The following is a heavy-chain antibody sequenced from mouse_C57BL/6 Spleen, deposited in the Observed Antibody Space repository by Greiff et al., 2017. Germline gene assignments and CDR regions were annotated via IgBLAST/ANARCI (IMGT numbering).Heavy chain of an antibody. J-gene: IGHJ2*01. CDR2: LRRKSSNYAT. Sequence: EVMLVESGGGLVQPKGSLKLSCAASGFTFNTYAMHWVRQAPGKGLEWVARLRRKSSNYATYYADSVKDRFTISRDDSQSMLYLQMNNLKTKDTAMYYCVRDEDEYFDYWGQGTTLTVSS. V-gene: IGHV10-3*01. CDR3: VRDEDEYFDY. CDR1: GFTFNTYA.